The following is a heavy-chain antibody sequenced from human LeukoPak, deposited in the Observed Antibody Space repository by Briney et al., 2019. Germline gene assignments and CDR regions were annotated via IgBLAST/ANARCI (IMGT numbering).Heavy chain of an antibody. CDR3: AKGQMGPYYFDY. CDR2: ISYDGSNK. V-gene: IGHV3-30*18. Sequence: GGCLRLSCAASGFTFSSYGMHWVRQAPGKGLEWVAVISYDGSNKYYADSVKGRFTISRDNSKNTLYLQMNSLRAEDTDVYYCAKGQMGPYYFDYWGQGTLVTVSS. D-gene: IGHD2-8*01. J-gene: IGHJ4*02. CDR1: GFTFSSYG.